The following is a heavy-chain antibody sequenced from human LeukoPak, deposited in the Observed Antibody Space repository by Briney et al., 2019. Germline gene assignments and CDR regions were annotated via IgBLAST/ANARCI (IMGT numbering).Heavy chain of an antibody. V-gene: IGHV3-11*04. D-gene: IGHD6-19*01. J-gene: IGHJ4*02. Sequence: PGGSLRLSCAASGFTFSDYYMSWIRQAPGKGLEWVSYISSSGSTIYYADSVKGRFTISRDNAKNSLYLQMNGLRAEDTAVYYCARATDYSSGWYYFDYWGQGTLVTVSS. CDR2: ISSSGSTI. CDR1: GFTFSDYY. CDR3: ARATDYSSGWYYFDY.